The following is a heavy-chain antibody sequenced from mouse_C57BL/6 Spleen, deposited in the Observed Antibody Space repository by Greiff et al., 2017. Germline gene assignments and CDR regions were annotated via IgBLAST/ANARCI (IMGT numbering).Heavy chain of an antibody. D-gene: IGHD1-1*02. CDR3: ASRDYDAMDY. V-gene: IGHV1-82*01. CDR1: GYAFSSSW. CDR2: IYPGDGDT. J-gene: IGHJ4*01. Sequence: VQLQQSGPELVKPGASVKISCQASGYAFSSSWMNWVKQRPGKGLEWIGRIYPGDGDTNYNGKFKGKATLTADKSSSTAYMQLSSLTSEDSAVYFCASRDYDAMDYWGQGTSVTVAS.